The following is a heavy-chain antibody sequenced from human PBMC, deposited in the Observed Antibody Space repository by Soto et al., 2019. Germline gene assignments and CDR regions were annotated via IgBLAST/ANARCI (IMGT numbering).Heavy chain of an antibody. CDR3: ARDDYTYGVY. CDR2: IGPYGNSI. D-gene: IGHD3-3*01. CDR1: GFRFRDYF. V-gene: IGHV3-11*01. J-gene: IGHJ4*02. Sequence: GGSLRLSCAASGFRFRDYFMSWIRQAPGKGLEWVSYIGPYGNSIYYADSVKGRFTISRDDAKKSLYLHMNSLRAEDTAVYYCARDDYTYGVYWGQGSLVTVSS.